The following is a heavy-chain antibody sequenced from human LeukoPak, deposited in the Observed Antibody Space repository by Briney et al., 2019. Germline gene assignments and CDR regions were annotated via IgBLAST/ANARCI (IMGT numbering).Heavy chain of an antibody. J-gene: IGHJ4*02. Sequence: GGSLRLSCAASGFSFSDFWMSWVRQAPGKGLECVASTNEAGGDKYYVDSVKGRFTISRDNSKNSLSLQMNSLTAEDTAIYYCAIATTGRGAFGSWGQGTLVSVSS. V-gene: IGHV3-7*01. CDR3: AIATTGRGAFGS. D-gene: IGHD1-1*01. CDR1: GFSFSDFW. CDR2: TNEAGGDK.